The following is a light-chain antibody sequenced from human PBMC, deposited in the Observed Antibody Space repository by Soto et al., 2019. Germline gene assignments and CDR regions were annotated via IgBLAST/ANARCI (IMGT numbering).Light chain of an antibody. Sequence: QSVLTQPASVSGSPGQSITIPCTGTSSDVGSYNLVSWYQQHPGKAPKLMIYEGSKRPSGISYRFSGSKSGNTASLTISGLQAEDEADYYCCSYAGSSTPLYVFGTGTKGTVL. CDR3: CSYAGSSTPLYV. V-gene: IGLV2-23*01. J-gene: IGLJ1*01. CDR1: SSDVGSYNL. CDR2: EGS.